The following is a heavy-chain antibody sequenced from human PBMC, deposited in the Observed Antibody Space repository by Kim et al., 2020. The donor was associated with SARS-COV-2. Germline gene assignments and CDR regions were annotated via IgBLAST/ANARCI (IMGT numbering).Heavy chain of an antibody. J-gene: IGHJ3*02. D-gene: IGHD3-22*01. CDR3: ARRGGYYDSSGYYPAPRAFDI. CDR1: GYSFTSYW. CDR2: IDPSDSYT. V-gene: IGHV5-10-1*01. Sequence: GESLKISCMGSGYSFTSYWISWVRQMPGKGLEWMGRIDPSDSYTNYSPSFQGHVTISADKSISTAYLQWSSLKASDTAMYYCARRGGYYDSSGYYPAPRAFDIWGQGTMVTVSS.